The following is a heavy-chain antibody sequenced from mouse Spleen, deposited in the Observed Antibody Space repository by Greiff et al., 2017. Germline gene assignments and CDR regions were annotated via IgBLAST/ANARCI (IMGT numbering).Heavy chain of an antibody. V-gene: IGHV14-4*01. CDR3: TTLYYYGSSRGWYFDV. CDR1: GFNIKDDY. J-gene: IGHJ1*01. D-gene: IGHD1-1*01. Sequence: VQLKQSGAELVRPGASVKLSCTASGFNIKDDYMHWVKQRPEQGLEWIGWIDPENGDTEYASKFQGKATITADTSSNTAYLQLSSLTSEDTAVYYCTTLYYYGSSRGWYFDVWGAGTTVTVSS. CDR2: IDPENGDT.